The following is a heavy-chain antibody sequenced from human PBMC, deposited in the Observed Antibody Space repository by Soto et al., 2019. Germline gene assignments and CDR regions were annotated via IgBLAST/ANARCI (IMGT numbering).Heavy chain of an antibody. CDR2: TYYRSKWYN. D-gene: IGHD1-1*01. J-gene: IGHJ4*02. CDR1: GDSVSTNSAT. CDR3: ERLIGNSWFEY. V-gene: IGHV6-1*01. Sequence: PSQTLSLTCAISGDSVSTNSATWDWIRQCPSRGLEWLGRTYYRSKWYNDYAVSVKGRITINPDTSNNQLSLQLNSVTPDDTAVAYGERLIGNSWFEYWGQGTLVTVSS.